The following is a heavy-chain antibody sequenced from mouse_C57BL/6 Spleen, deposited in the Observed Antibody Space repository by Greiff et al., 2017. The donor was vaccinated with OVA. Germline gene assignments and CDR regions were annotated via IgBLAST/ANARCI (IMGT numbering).Heavy chain of an antibody. J-gene: IGHJ2*01. V-gene: IGHV14-1*01. CDR2: IDPEDGDT. CDR1: GFNIKDYY. Sequence: VQLKQSGAELVRPGASVKLSCTASGFNIKDYYMHWVKQRPEQGLEWIGRIDPEDGDTEYAPKFQGKATMTADTSSNTAYLQLSSLTSEDTAVYYCRGGYGNYGFDYWGQGTTLTVSS. D-gene: IGHD2-1*01. CDR3: RGGYGNYGFDY.